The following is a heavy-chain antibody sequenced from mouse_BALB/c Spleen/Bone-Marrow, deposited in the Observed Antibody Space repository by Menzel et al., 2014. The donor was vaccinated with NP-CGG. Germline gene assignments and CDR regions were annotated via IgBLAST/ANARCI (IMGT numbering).Heavy chain of an antibody. V-gene: IGHV14-3*02. D-gene: IGHD6-1*01. J-gene: IGHJ4*01. CDR3: GRGGKNNGIAS. CDR2: IDPANGNT. CDR1: GFNIKDTY. Sequence: EVQLQQSGAELVKPGASVKLSCTASGFNIKDTYMHWVNQRPEQGLEWIGRIDPANGNTKYDPKFQGKATITPDTSSNTPPLYPSALSYQDTALYFSGRGGKNNGIASWGHGTPVTPSS.